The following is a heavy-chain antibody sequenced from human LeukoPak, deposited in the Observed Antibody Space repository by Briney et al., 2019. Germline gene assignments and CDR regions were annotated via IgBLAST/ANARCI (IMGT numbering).Heavy chain of an antibody. D-gene: IGHD6-19*01. V-gene: IGHV3-7*03. J-gene: IGHJ4*02. CDR3: ARDSRYSSGWYDY. Sequence: GGSLRLSCAASGFTFISYWMSWVRQAPGKGLEWVANIKQDGSEKYYVDSVKGRFTISRDNAKNSLYLQMNSLRAEDTAVYYCARDSRYSSGWYDYWGQGTLVTVSS. CDR2: IKQDGSEK. CDR1: GFTFISYW.